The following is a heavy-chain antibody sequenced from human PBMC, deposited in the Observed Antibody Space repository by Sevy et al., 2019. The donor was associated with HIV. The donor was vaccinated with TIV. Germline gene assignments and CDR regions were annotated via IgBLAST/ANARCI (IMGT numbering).Heavy chain of an antibody. Sequence: GSLRLSCAASGFTFSSYGMHWVRQAPGKGLEWVAVISYDGSNKYYADSVKGRFTISRDNSKNTLYLQMNSLRAEDTAVYYCAKSAGHYYGSGSYSPFDYRGQGTLVTVSS. V-gene: IGHV3-30*18. D-gene: IGHD3-10*01. CDR3: AKSAGHYYGSGSYSPFDY. J-gene: IGHJ4*02. CDR1: GFTFSSYG. CDR2: ISYDGSNK.